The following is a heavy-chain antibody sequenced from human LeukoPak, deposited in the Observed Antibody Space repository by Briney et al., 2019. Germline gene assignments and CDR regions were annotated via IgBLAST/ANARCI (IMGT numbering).Heavy chain of an antibody. J-gene: IGHJ6*02. CDR3: AKDSHYDFWSGYAYYYGMDV. CDR1: GFTFDDYA. CDR2: ISGSGGST. V-gene: IGHV3-23*01. D-gene: IGHD3-3*01. Sequence: PGGSLRLSCAASGFTFDDYAMHWVRQAPGKGLEWVSGISGSGGSTYYADSVKGRFTISRDNSKNTLYLQMNSLRAEDTAVYYCAKDSHYDFWSGYAYYYGMDVWGQGTTVTVSS.